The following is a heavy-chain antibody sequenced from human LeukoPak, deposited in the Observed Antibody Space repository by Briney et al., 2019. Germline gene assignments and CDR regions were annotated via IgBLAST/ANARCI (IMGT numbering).Heavy chain of an antibody. CDR1: GVSISSGGYY. V-gene: IGHV4-30-2*01. CDR3: ARDRLSSWYGRLVPASFDY. Sequence: SETLSLTCTVSGVSISSGGYYWSWIRQPPGKGLEWIGYIYHSGSTYYNPSLKSRVTISVDRSKNQFSLKLSSVTAADTAVFYCARDRLSSWYGRLVPASFDYWGQGTLVTVSS. D-gene: IGHD6-13*01. J-gene: IGHJ4*02. CDR2: IYHSGST.